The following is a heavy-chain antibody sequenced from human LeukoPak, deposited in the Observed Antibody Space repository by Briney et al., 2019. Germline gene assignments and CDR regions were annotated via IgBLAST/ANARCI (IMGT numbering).Heavy chain of an antibody. CDR1: GGSISSYY. D-gene: IGHD1-26*01. J-gene: IGHJ3*02. V-gene: IGHV4-59*01. CDR2: IYYSGST. Sequence: SETLSLTCTVSGGSISSYYWSWIRQPPGKGLEWIGYIYYSGSTNYNPSLKSRVTISVDTSKNQFSLKLSSVTAADTAVYYCARDGGSYYERAFDIWGQGTMVTVSS. CDR3: ARDGGSYYERAFDI.